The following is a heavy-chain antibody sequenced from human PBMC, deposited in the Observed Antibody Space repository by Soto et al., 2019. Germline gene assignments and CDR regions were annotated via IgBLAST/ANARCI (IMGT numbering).Heavy chain of an antibody. Sequence: SETLSLTCTVSGGSVSSGSYYWSWIRQPPGKGLEWIGYINHSGSTNYNPSLKSRVTISVDTSKNQFSLKLSSVTAADTAVYYCARALSRAYFDYWGQGTLVTVSS. CDR2: INHSGST. V-gene: IGHV4-61*01. CDR1: GGSVSSGSYY. CDR3: ARALSRAYFDY. J-gene: IGHJ4*02.